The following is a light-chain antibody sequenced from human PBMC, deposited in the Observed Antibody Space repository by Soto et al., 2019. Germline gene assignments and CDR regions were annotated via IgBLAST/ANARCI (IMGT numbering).Light chain of an antibody. CDR1: QGIKND. J-gene: IGKJ1*01. V-gene: IGKV1-6*01. CDR2: GAS. Sequence: AIQMTQSPSSLSASVGDRVTITCRASQGIKNDLGWYQQKPGKAPKLLIYGASSLQSGVPSRFSGSGSGTDFTLTISSLQPEDFATYYCLQDYYFPWTCGQGTKVEIK. CDR3: LQDYYFPWT.